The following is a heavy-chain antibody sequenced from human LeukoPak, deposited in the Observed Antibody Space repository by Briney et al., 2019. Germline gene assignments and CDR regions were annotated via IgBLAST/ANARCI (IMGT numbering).Heavy chain of an antibody. CDR1: GFTFSTYS. CDR2: ISSSSSFI. V-gene: IGHV3-21*01. D-gene: IGHD1/OR15-1a*01. Sequence: PGGSQRLSCAASGFTFSTYSMNWVRQAPGKGPEWVSSISSSSSFIYYADSVKGRFTISRDNAKNSLYLQMNSLRAEDTAVYHCARVPGTSGGHWYFDLWGHGTLVTVSS. CDR3: ARVPGTSGGHWYFDL. J-gene: IGHJ2*01.